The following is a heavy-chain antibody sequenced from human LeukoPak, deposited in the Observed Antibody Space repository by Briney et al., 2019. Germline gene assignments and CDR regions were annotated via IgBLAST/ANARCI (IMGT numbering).Heavy chain of an antibody. CDR2: IYYSGST. CDR1: CGSISSISYY. Sequence: PSETLSLTCTVSCGSISSISYYWRWIRQPPGTALEWIGSIYYSGSTYYNPSLKSRVTISVDTSKNQFSLKLSSVTAADTAVYYCATLSMIKFGGVTKMYSYYFDYWGQGTLVTVSS. V-gene: IGHV4-39*01. J-gene: IGHJ4*02. D-gene: IGHD3-16*01. CDR3: ATLSMIKFGGVTKMYSYYFDY.